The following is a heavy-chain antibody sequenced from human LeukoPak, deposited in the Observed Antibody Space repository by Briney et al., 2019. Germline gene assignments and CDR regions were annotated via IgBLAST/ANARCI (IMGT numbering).Heavy chain of an antibody. V-gene: IGHV4-34*01. CDR2: INHSGST. CDR1: GGSFSGYY. CDR3: ARGTWLRWYY. Sequence: SETLSLTCAVYGGSFSGYYWSWIRQPPGKGLEWIGEINHSGSTNYNPSLKSRVTISVDTSKNQFSLKLSSVTAADTAVYYCARGTWLRWYYWGQGTLVTVSS. J-gene: IGHJ4*02. D-gene: IGHD5-12*01.